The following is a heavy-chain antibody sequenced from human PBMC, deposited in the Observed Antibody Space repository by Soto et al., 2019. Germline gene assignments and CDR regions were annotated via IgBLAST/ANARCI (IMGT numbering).Heavy chain of an antibody. CDR1: GGTFSSYA. Sequence: QVQLVQSGAEVKKPGSSVKVSCKASGGTFSSYAISWVRQAPGQGLEWMGGIIPIFGTANYAQKFQGRVTITADESTSTAYLELCSLRSEDTAVYYCARTHYCSSTSCYTDSYYYGMDVWGQGATVTVSS. D-gene: IGHD2-2*02. CDR2: IIPIFGTA. V-gene: IGHV1-69*01. J-gene: IGHJ6*02. CDR3: ARTHYCSSTSCYTDSYYYGMDV.